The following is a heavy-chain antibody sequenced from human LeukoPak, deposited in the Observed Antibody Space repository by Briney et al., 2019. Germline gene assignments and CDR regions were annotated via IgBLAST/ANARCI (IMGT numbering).Heavy chain of an antibody. CDR2: IYYSGST. CDR1: GGSISSYY. CDR3: AREERIPSSSSPTHSDY. Sequence: SETLSLTCTVSGGSISSYYWSWIRQPPGKGLEWIGYIYYSGSTNYNPSLKSRVTISVDTSKNQFSLKLSSVTAADTAVYYCAREERIPSSSSPTHSDYWGQGTLVTVSS. V-gene: IGHV4-59*12. D-gene: IGHD6-13*01. J-gene: IGHJ4*02.